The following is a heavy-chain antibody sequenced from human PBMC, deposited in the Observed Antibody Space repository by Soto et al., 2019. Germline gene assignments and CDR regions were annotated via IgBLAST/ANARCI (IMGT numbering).Heavy chain of an antibody. J-gene: IGHJ6*02. CDR1: GYSFTSYW. V-gene: IGHV5-51*01. CDR2: IYPGDSDT. CDR3: ARHYCSSTSCYPVYYYYYGMDV. D-gene: IGHD2-2*01. Sequence: GESLKISCKGSGYSFTSYWIGLVRQMPGKCLEWMGIIYPGDSDTRYSPSFQGQVTISADKSISTAYLQWSSLKASDTAMYYCARHYCSSTSCYPVYYYYYGMDVWGQGTTVTVSS.